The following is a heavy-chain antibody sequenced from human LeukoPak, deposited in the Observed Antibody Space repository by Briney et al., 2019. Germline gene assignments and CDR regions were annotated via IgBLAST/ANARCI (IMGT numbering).Heavy chain of an antibody. Sequence: SETLSLTCAVYGGSFSGYYWSWIRQPPGKGLEWIGEINHSGSTNYNPSLKSRVTISVDTSKNQFSLKLSSVTAADTAVYYCARGPNDFWSGYYNWFDPWGQGTVVTVSS. D-gene: IGHD3-3*01. CDR2: INHSGST. V-gene: IGHV4-34*01. CDR3: ARGPNDFWSGYYNWFDP. CDR1: GGSFSGYY. J-gene: IGHJ5*02.